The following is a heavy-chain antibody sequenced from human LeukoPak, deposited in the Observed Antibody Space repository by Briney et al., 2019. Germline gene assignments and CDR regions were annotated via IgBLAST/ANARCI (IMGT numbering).Heavy chain of an antibody. J-gene: IGHJ6*02. CDR2: IIPIFGTA. CDR1: GGTFSSYA. Sequence: SVKVSYKASGGTFSSYAISWVRQAPGQGLEWMGGIIPIFGTANYAQKFQGRVTITADESTSTAYMELSSLRSEDTAVYYCASRYCTNGVCLDNPYYYYGMDVWGQGTTVTVSS. D-gene: IGHD2-8*01. V-gene: IGHV1-69*01. CDR3: ASRYCTNGVCLDNPYYYYGMDV.